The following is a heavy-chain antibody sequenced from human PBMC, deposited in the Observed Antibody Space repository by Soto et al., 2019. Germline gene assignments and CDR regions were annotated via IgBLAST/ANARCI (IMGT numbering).Heavy chain of an antibody. CDR1: GGSFSGSY. Sequence: PSETLSLTCAVYGGSFSGSYWSWIRQPPGKGLEWIGEINHSGSTNYNPSLKSRVTISVDTSKNQFSLKLSSVTAADTAVYYCARTIFFLAAAGTIKSIDYWGQGTLVTVSS. J-gene: IGHJ4*02. V-gene: IGHV4-34*01. CDR2: INHSGST. D-gene: IGHD6-13*01. CDR3: ARTIFFLAAAGTIKSIDY.